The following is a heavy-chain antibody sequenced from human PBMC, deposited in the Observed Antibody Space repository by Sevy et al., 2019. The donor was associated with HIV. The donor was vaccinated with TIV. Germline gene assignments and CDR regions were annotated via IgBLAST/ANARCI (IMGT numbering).Heavy chain of an antibody. V-gene: IGHV3-21*01. CDR1: GFTFSSYS. CDR2: ISSSSSYI. Sequence: GGSLRLSCAASGFTFSSYSMNWVRQAPGNGLEWVSSISSSSSYIYYADSVKGRFTISRDNAKNSLYLQMNSLRAEDTAVYYCARDSGSYYLGGAFDISGQGTLVTVSS. J-gene: IGHJ3*02. D-gene: IGHD1-26*01. CDR3: ARDSGSYYLGGAFDI.